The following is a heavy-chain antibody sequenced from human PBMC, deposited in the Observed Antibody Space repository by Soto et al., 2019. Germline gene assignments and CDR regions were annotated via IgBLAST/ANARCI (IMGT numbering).Heavy chain of an antibody. J-gene: IGHJ4*02. CDR3: ARDIRGAD. V-gene: IGHV3-11*01. D-gene: IGHD3-10*01. CDR1: GFNLRDHY. Sequence: PGGSLRLSCASSGFNLRDHYMTWIRQAPGKGLEWVSYISGSSSTIYYADSVKGRFTISRDNAKNSLYLQMNSLRAEDTAVYYCARDIRGADWGQGTLVTVSS. CDR2: ISGSSSTI.